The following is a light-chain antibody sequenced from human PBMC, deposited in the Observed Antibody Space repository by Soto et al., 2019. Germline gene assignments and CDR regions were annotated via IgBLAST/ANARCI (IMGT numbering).Light chain of an antibody. Sequence: QSVLTQPASVSGSPGQSITISCTGSGSDIGAYNYVSWYQQHPGKAPKLLIHGVTRRPSGVSSRFSASKSAYTASLTISGLQAEDEANYYGSSFTTSYFYVFGPGTKLTVL. CDR2: GVT. CDR1: GSDIGAYNY. V-gene: IGLV2-14*01. CDR3: SSFTTSYFYV. J-gene: IGLJ1*01.